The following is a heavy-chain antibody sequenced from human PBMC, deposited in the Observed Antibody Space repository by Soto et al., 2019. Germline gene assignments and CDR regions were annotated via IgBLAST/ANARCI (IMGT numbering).Heavy chain of an antibody. CDR2: ISYDGSNK. J-gene: IGHJ6*02. CDR3: AKDGGGWYRDYYYYGMDV. D-gene: IGHD6-19*01. V-gene: IGHV3-30*18. CDR1: GFTFSSYG. Sequence: EGSLRLSCAASGFTFSSYGMHWVRQAPGKGLEWVAVISYDGSNKYYADSVKGRFTISRDNSKNTLYLQMNSLRAEDTAVYYCAKDGGGWYRDYYYYGMDVWGQGTTVTVSS.